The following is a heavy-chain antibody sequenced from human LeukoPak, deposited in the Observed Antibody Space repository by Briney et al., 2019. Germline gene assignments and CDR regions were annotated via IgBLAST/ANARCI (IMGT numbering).Heavy chain of an antibody. CDR1: GFTFSGFA. CDR3: ARGYTSSSEPFDY. V-gene: IGHV3-73*01. J-gene: IGHJ4*02. CDR2: IRSKANSYAT. D-gene: IGHD6-6*01. Sequence: GGSLRPSWAAPGFTFSGFAMHWVRQASGKGREWVGRIRSKANSYATAYAASVKGRFTISRDDSKNTAYLQMNSLKTEDTAVYYCARGYTSSSEPFDYWGQGTLVTVSS.